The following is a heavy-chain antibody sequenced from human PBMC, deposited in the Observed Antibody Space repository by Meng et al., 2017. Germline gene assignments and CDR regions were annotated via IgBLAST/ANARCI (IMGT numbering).Heavy chain of an antibody. Sequence: SETLSLTCTVSGGSISSYYWSWIRPPAGKGLEWIGRIYTSGSTNYNPSLKSRVTMSVDTSKNQFSLKLSSVTAADTAVYYCARGFSVGYDSSGYYYVPPYFDYWGQGTLVTVSS. CDR1: GGSISSYY. CDR3: ARGFSVGYDSSGYYYVPPYFDY. D-gene: IGHD3-22*01. V-gene: IGHV4-4*07. J-gene: IGHJ4*01. CDR2: IYTSGST.